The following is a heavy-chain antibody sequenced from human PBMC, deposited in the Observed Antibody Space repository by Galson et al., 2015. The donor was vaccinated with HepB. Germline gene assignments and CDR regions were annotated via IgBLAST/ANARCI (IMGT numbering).Heavy chain of an antibody. CDR3: ATASYSSGWTNAFDY. J-gene: IGHJ4*02. CDR1: GGTFSSYA. CDR2: IIPIFDTT. D-gene: IGHD6-19*01. Sequence: SVKVSCKASGGTFSSYAISWVRQAPGQGLEWMGGIIPIFDTTNYAQKFQGRVTITAVESTSTAYMELSSLRSEDTAVYYCATASYSSGWTNAFDYWGQGTLVTVSS. V-gene: IGHV1-69*13.